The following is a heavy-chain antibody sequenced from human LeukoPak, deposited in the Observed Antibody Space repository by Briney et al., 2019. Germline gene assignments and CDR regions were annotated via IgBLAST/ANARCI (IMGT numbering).Heavy chain of an antibody. D-gene: IGHD4-17*01. CDR3: ARGYGDWYFDL. CDR2: IYSGGGT. CDR1: GVTVSSNH. Sequence: GGSLRLSCAVSGVTVSSNHMSWVRQAPGKGLEWVSAIYSGGGTYYADSVKGRFTLSRDISKNTLYLQMNSLRAEDTAVYYCARGYGDWYFDLWGRGTLVTVSS. J-gene: IGHJ2*01. V-gene: IGHV3-66*01.